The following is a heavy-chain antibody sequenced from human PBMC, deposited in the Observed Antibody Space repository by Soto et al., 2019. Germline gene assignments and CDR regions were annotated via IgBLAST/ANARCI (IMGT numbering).Heavy chain of an antibody. Sequence: QVQLVQSGAEVKKPGASVKVSCKASGYTFTSYGISWVRQAPGQGLEWMGWISAYNGNTNYAQKLQGRVTMTTDTSTSTAYMELRSLRSDDTAVYYCARDDYDITLGGWYYCGMDVWGQGTTVTVSS. CDR1: GYTFTSYG. CDR3: ARDDYDITLGGWYYCGMDV. V-gene: IGHV1-18*01. J-gene: IGHJ6*02. CDR2: ISAYNGNT. D-gene: IGHD3-9*01.